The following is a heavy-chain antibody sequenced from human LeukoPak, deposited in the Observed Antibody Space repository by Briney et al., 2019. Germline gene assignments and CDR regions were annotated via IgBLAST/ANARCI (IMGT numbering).Heavy chain of an antibody. Sequence: GGSLRLSCAASGFTFSDYYMSWIRQAPGKGLEWVSYISSSGSTIYYADSVKGRFTISRDNAKNSLYLQMNSLRAEDTAVYYCAKVSGITGTTWWVYYYYMDVWGKGTTVTVSS. V-gene: IGHV3-11*04. CDR2: ISSSGSTI. CDR1: GFTFSDYY. CDR3: AKVSGITGTTWWVYYYYMDV. D-gene: IGHD1-7*01. J-gene: IGHJ6*03.